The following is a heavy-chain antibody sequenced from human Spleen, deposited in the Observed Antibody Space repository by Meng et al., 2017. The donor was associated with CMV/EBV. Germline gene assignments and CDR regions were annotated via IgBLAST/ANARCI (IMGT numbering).Heavy chain of an antibody. CDR3: ARGDWDLHYLDY. Sequence: ESLKISCAASGFTVSSNYMSWVRQAPGKGLEWVSVIYGAGATFYADSVKGRFTVSRDSSKNTLYLQLNSLRAEDTAVYYCARGDWDLHYLDYWGQGTLVTVSS. V-gene: IGHV3-66*02. D-gene: IGHD1-26*01. CDR2: IYGAGAT. J-gene: IGHJ4*02. CDR1: GFTVSSNY.